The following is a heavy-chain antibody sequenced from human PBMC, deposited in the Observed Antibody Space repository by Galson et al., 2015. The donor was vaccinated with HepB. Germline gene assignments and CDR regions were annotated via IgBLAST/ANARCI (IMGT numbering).Heavy chain of an antibody. CDR3: ARAVDSSSWYSYYYGMDV. J-gene: IGHJ6*02. CDR1: GFTFSSYS. V-gene: IGHV3-21*01. Sequence: SLRLSCAASGFTFSSYSMNWVRQAPGKGLEWVSSISSSSSYIYYADSVKGRFTISRDNAKNSLYLQMNSLRAEDTAVYYCARAVDSSSWYSYYYGMDVWGQGTTVTVSS. D-gene: IGHD6-13*01. CDR2: ISSSSSYI.